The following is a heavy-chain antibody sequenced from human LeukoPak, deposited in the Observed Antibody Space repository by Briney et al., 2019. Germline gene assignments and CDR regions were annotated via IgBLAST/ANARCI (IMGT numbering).Heavy chain of an antibody. Sequence: SENLSITCTVSGGSISSYSWNWIRQSPGKGLEWIGRVYHSGSINYNPSLKSGVTISVDTSRNQFSLNLSSVAAAGTAVYYCVSSYGGYVLDYWGEGTLVIVSS. CDR2: VYHSGSI. V-gene: IGHV4-59*01. J-gene: IGHJ4*02. CDR3: VSSYGGYVLDY. D-gene: IGHD3-22*01. CDR1: GGSISSYS.